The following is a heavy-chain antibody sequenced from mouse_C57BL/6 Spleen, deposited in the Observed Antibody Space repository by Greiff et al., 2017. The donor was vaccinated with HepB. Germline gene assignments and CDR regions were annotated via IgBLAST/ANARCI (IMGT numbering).Heavy chain of an antibody. D-gene: IGHD1-1*01. CDR3: ARGYYPSY. CDR2: INYDGSST. Sequence: EVNLVESEGGLVQPGSSMKLSCTASGFTFSDYYMAWVRQVPEKGLEWVANINYDGSSTYYLDSLKSRFIISRDNAKNILYLQMSSLKSEDTATYYCARGYYPSYWGQGTTLTVSS. J-gene: IGHJ2*01. V-gene: IGHV5-16*01. CDR1: GFTFSDYY.